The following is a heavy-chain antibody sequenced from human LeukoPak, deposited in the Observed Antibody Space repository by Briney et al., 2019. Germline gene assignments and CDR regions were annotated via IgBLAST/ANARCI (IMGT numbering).Heavy chain of an antibody. CDR1: GYTFTSYY. J-gene: IGHJ3*02. V-gene: IGHV1-46*01. D-gene: IGHD5-24*01. Sequence: ASVKVSCKASGYTFTSYYMHWVRQAPGQGLEWMGIINPSGGSTSYAQKFQGRVTMTRDTSTSTVYMELSSLRSEDTAVYYCARARGATIFQSAFDIWGQGTMVTVSS. CDR2: INPSGGST. CDR3: ARARGATIFQSAFDI.